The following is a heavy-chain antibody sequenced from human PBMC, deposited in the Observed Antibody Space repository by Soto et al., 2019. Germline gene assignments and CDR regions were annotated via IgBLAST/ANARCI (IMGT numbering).Heavy chain of an antibody. CDR2: ISGSGGST. D-gene: IGHD6-19*01. V-gene: IGHV3-23*01. CDR3: ASSGWRQRAFDI. Sequence: RGSLRLSCAASGFTFSSYAMSWVRQAPGKGLEWVSAISGSGGSTYYADSVKGRFTISRDNSKNTLYLQMNSLRAEDTDVYYCASSGWRQRAFDIWGQGTMVTVSS. CDR1: GFTFSSYA. J-gene: IGHJ3*02.